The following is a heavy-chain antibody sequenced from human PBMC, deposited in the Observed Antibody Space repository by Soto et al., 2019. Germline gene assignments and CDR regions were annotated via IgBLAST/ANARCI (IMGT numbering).Heavy chain of an antibody. Sequence: GESLKISCKGSGYSFTNYCIGWVRQMPGKDLEWIGIIYPEDSETRYSPSFQGLVTISVDKSISTAYLQWSSVKASDTAMYYCARLLFYFDSSGYGFDIWGPGTMVTVSS. CDR2: IYPEDSET. J-gene: IGHJ3*02. D-gene: IGHD3-22*01. V-gene: IGHV5-51*01. CDR1: GYSFTNYC. CDR3: ARLLFYFDSSGYGFDI.